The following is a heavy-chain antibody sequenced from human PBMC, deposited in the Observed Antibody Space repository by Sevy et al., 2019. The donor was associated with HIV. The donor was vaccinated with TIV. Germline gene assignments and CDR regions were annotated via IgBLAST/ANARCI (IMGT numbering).Heavy chain of an antibody. J-gene: IGHJ6*02. V-gene: IGHV3-33*01. CDR2: IWYDGSNK. Sequence: GGSLRLSCAASGFTFSSYGMHWVRQAPGKGLEWVAVIWYDGSNKYYADSVKGRFTISRDNSKNTLYLQMNSLRAEDTAVYYCARGFHSSSWYYDYYYGMDVWGQGTTVTVSS. CDR1: GFTFSSYG. D-gene: IGHD6-13*01. CDR3: ARGFHSSSWYYDYYYGMDV.